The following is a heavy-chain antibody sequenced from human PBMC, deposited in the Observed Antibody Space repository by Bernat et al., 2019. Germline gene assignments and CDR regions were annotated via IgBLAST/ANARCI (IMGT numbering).Heavy chain of an antibody. CDR1: GGSISSSIYY. D-gene: IGHD6-19*01. CDR3: AREAGLVKYYFDY. CDR2: IYYSGST. J-gene: IGHJ4*02. Sequence: QLQLQESGPGLVKPSETLSLTCTVSGGSISSSIYYWGWIRQPPGKGLEWIGDIYYSGSTHYNPSLKSRVTVSLDTSKNQFSLKVSSVTAADTAVYYCAREAGLVKYYFDYWGQGTLVTVSS. V-gene: IGHV4-39*02.